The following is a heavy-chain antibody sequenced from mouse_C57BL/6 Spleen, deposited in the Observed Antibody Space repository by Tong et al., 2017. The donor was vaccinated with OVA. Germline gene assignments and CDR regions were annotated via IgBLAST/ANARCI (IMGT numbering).Heavy chain of an antibody. Sequence: EVQLQESGGDLVKPGGSLKLSCAASGFTFSSYGMSWVRQTPDKRLEWVATISSGGSYTYYPDSVKGRFTISRDNAKNTLYLQMSSLKSEDTAMYYCARGQTAQATPWFAYWGQGTLVTVSA. CDR3: ARGQTAQATPWFAY. D-gene: IGHD3-2*02. V-gene: IGHV5-6*01. J-gene: IGHJ3*01. CDR2: ISSGGSYT. CDR1: GFTFSSYG.